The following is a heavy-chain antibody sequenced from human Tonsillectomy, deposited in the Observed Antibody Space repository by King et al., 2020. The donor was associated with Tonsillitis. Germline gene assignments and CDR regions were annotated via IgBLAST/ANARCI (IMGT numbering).Heavy chain of an antibody. Sequence: TLKESGPVLVKPTETLTLTCTVSGFSLSNARMGVSWIRQPPGKALEWLAHIFLNDDKSYSTSLKSRLTISKDTTNSQAVLTMTNIDPVDTATYYCARSYYYDSSGYYYNWGQGTLVTVSS. CDR1: GFSLSNARMG. J-gene: IGHJ4*02. D-gene: IGHD3-22*01. CDR3: ARSYYYDSSGYYYN. V-gene: IGHV2-26*01. CDR2: IFLNDDK.